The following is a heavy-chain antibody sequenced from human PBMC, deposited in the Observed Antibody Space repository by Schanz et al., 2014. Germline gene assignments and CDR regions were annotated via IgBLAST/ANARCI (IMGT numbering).Heavy chain of an antibody. V-gene: IGHV4-30-4*07. CDR1: GGSISSGGYS. D-gene: IGHD1-1*01. CDR2: IYYSGST. J-gene: IGHJ6*02. Sequence: QVQLQESGPGLVKPSQTLSLTCAVSGGSISSGGYSWNWIRQPPGKGLEWIVYIYYSGSTYYNPSLKSRVTIPVDTSKTQFSLKLSSVTAADTAVYYCARGGRTTYNYYYGMDVWGQGTTVTVSS. CDR3: ARGGRTTYNYYYGMDV.